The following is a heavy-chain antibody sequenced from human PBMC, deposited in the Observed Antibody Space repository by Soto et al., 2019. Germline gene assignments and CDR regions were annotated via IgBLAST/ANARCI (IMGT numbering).Heavy chain of an antibody. CDR2: INPDGRGT. CDR3: ARVGQGAWYFDL. Sequence: EVQLVESGGGLVQPGGSLTLSCAASGFTFSSYWMHWVRQAPGKGVVWVSRINPDGRGTNYADSVKGRFTISRDNAKNTLYLQMDCLRPEDTDVYYCARVGQGAWYFDLWGRGTLVTVSS. V-gene: IGHV3-74*01. D-gene: IGHD1-26*01. J-gene: IGHJ2*01. CDR1: GFTFSSYW.